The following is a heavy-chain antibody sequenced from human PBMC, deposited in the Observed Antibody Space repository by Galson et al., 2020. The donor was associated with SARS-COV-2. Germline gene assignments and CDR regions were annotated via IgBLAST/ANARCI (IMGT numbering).Heavy chain of an antibody. D-gene: IGHD4-17*01. Sequence: SETLSLTCTVSGGSISSGSYYRSWIRQPAGKGLEWIGRIYTSGSTNYNPSLKSRVTISVDTSKNQFSLKLSSVTAADTAVYYCARDRLGYGDYAGYYYYGMDVWGQGTTVTVSS. J-gene: IGHJ6*02. CDR2: IYTSGST. CDR3: ARDRLGYGDYAGYYYYGMDV. V-gene: IGHV4-61*02. CDR1: GGSISSGSYY.